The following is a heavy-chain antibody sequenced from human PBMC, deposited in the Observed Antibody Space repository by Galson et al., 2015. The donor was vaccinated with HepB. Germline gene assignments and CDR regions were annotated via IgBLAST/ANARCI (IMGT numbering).Heavy chain of an antibody. J-gene: IGHJ4*02. D-gene: IGHD3-22*01. CDR2: IIPMFETP. CDR3: AILYYDSSGYFLYYFDY. CDR1: GGTFSNYA. V-gene: IGHV1-69*13. Sequence: SVKVSCKASGGTFSNYAISWVRQAPGQGLEWMGGIIPMFETPNYAQRFQGRVTITADESMSTAYMELSSLRSDDTAVYYCAILYYDSSGYFLYYFDYWGQGALVTVSS.